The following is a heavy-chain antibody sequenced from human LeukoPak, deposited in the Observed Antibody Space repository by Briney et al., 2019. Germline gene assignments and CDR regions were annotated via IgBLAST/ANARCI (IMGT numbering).Heavy chain of an antibody. CDR2: IYSGGST. CDR1: GFTVSSNY. D-gene: IGHD3-22*01. J-gene: IGHJ4*02. V-gene: IGHV3-66*02. Sequence: PWGSLRLSCAASGFTVSSNYMSWVRQAPGKGLEWVSVIYSGGSTYYADSVKGRFTISGDNSKNTLYLQMNSLRAEDTAVYYCARDSSGAGYYFDYWGQGTLVTVSS. CDR3: ARDSSGAGYYFDY.